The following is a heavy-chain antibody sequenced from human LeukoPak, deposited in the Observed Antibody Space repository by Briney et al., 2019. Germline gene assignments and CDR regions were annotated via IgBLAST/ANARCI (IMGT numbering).Heavy chain of an antibody. V-gene: IGHV3-48*01. J-gene: IGHJ6*02. CDR1: GFTFNSYA. D-gene: IGHD5-18*01. CDR2: ISSSSRTT. Sequence: GGSLRLSCEASGFTFNSYAMSWVRQAPGKGLEWVSYISSSSRTTYYADSVKGRFTISRDNAKNSLYLQMNSLRAEDTAVYYCARDPYSSDYYGMDVWGQGTTVTVSS. CDR3: ARDPYSSDYYGMDV.